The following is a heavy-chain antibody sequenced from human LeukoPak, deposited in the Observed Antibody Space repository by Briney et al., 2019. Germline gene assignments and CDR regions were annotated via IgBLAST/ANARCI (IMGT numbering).Heavy chain of an antibody. CDR3: VRSCSSGSCYGYKDY. J-gene: IGHJ4*02. CDR1: GFTFSSYW. D-gene: IGHD2-2*01. CDR2: VNGDGTST. Sequence: GGSLRLSCATSGFTFSSYWMHWVRQVPGKGLVWVSRVNGDGTSTSNADSVQGRFTISRDNAKNTLYLYMNSLRGDDTAIYFCVRSCSSGSCYGYKDYWGQGTLVTVSS. V-gene: IGHV3-74*01.